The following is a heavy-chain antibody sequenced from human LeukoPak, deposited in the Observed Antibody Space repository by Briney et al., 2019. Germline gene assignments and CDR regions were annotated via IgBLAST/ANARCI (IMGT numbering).Heavy chain of an antibody. CDR2: IRKKANSYTT. Sequence: PGGSLRLSCAASGFTFSDHVMDWVRQAPGKGLEWVGRIRKKANSYTTEYAASVKGRFTISRDDSQNSLYLPMNSLTAEDTAVYYCARLVGANNWGQGTLVIVSS. CDR1: GFTFSDHV. CDR3: ARLVGANN. V-gene: IGHV3-72*01. J-gene: IGHJ4*02. D-gene: IGHD1-26*01.